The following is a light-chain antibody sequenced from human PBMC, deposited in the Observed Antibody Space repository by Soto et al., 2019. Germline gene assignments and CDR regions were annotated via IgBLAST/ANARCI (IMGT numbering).Light chain of an antibody. CDR2: DVS. CDR1: SSDVGGYDY. CDR3: CSYAGSYTYV. V-gene: IGLV2-11*01. J-gene: IGLJ1*01. Sequence: QSALTQPRSVSGSPGQSVTISCTGTSSDVGGYDYVSWYQQHPGEAPKLMIYDVSKRPSGVPHRLSGSKSGNTASLTISGLQAEDEADYYCCSYAGSYTYVFGTGTKVTVL.